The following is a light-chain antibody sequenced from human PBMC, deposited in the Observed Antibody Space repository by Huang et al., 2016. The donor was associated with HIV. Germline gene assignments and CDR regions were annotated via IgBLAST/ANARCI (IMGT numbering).Light chain of an antibody. CDR1: QSIGSW. Sequence: DIQMTQSPSTLSASVGDRVTITCRASQSIGSWLAWYQQKPGKAPKLLIYNASSLESGVPSRFSGSVSGTEFTLTISSLQPDDFATYYCQQYNTPSTFGPGTKVDIK. CDR2: NAS. V-gene: IGKV1-5*03. J-gene: IGKJ3*01. CDR3: QQYNTPST.